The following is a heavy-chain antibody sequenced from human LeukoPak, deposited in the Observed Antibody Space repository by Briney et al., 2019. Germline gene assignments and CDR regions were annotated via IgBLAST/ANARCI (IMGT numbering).Heavy chain of an antibody. D-gene: IGHD6-13*01. Sequence: ASVKVSCKASGYTFTSYDINWVRQATGQGLEWMGWINPNSGGTNYAQKFQGRVTMTRDTSISTAYMELSRLRSDDTAVYYCALIAAAGTSVDYWGQGTLVTVSS. V-gene: IGHV1-2*02. CDR1: GYTFTSYD. J-gene: IGHJ4*02. CDR3: ALIAAAGTSVDY. CDR2: INPNSGGT.